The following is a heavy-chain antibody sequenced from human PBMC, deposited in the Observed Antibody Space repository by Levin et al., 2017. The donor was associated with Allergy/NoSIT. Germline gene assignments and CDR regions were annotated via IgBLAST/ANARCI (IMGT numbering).Heavy chain of an antibody. V-gene: IGHV4-39*01. D-gene: IGHD1-26*01. CDR3: ARQAWELYAFDI. CDR2: IYYSGST. J-gene: IGHJ3*02. Sequence: SETLSLTCTVSGGSISSSSYYWGWIRQPPGKGLEWIGSIYYSGSTYYNPSLKSRVTISVDTSKNQFSLKLSSVTAADTAVYYCARQAWELYAFDIWGQGTMVTVSS. CDR1: GGSISSSSYY.